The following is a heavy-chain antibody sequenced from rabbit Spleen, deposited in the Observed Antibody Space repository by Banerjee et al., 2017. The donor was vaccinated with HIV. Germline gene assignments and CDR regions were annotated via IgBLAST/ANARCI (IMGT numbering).Heavy chain of an antibody. CDR3: ARDSGTSFSSYGMDL. D-gene: IGHD8-1*01. CDR1: GVSFSDKDV. V-gene: IGHV1S45*01. Sequence: QEQLEESGGGLVKPEGSLTLTCKASGVSFSDKDVMCWVRQAPGKGLEWIACINIVTGKDVYATWAKGRFIMSKTSSTTVTLQMTSLTAADTATYFCARDSGTSFSSYGMDLWGQGTLVTVS. CDR2: INIVTGKD. J-gene: IGHJ6*01.